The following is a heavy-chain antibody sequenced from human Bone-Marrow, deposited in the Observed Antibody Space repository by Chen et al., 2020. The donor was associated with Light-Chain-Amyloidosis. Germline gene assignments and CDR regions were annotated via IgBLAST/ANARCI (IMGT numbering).Heavy chain of an antibody. Sequence: EVQLEQSGPEVKKPGESLKISCKGPGYTFPNYWTGWVRQMPGKGLEWMGVIYPDDSDARYSPSFEGQVTISADKSITTAYLQWRSLKASDTAMYYCARRRDGYNFDYWGQGTLVTVSS. D-gene: IGHD5-12*01. CDR2: IYPDDSDA. CDR3: ARRRDGYNFDY. V-gene: IGHV5-51*01. J-gene: IGHJ4*02. CDR1: GYTFPNYW.